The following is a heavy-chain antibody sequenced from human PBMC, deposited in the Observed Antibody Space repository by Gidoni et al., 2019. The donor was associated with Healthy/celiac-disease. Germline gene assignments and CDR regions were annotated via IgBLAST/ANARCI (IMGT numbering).Heavy chain of an antibody. Sequence: EVQLVESGGGLVQPGRSLRLSCPASGLPFDDYAMHGVRQAPWEGRGWVSGISWTSGSIGYADSVKGRFTISRDNAKNSLYLQMNSLRAEDTALYYCAKDVGATPRHFDYWGQGTLVTVSS. V-gene: IGHV3-9*01. J-gene: IGHJ4*02. D-gene: IGHD1-26*01. CDR2: ISWTSGSI. CDR1: GLPFDDYA. CDR3: AKDVGATPRHFDY.